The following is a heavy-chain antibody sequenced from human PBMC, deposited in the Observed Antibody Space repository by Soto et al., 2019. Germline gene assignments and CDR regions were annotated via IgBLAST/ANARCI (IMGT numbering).Heavy chain of an antibody. CDR3: ARMIYYYYMDV. Sequence: GGSLRLSCAASGFTFSGYWMHWVRQVPGKGLVWVSRINSDGSTTTYADSVKGRFTISRDNAKNSLYLQMNSLRAEDTAVYYCARMIYYYYMDVWGKGTTVTVSS. J-gene: IGHJ6*03. D-gene: IGHD3-22*01. CDR1: GFTFSGYW. V-gene: IGHV3-74*01. CDR2: INSDGSTT.